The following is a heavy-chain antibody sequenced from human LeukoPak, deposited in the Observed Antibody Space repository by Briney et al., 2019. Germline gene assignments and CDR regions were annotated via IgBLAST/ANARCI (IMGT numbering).Heavy chain of an antibody. CDR3: ARGGRWDCSSTSCSSNWFDP. J-gene: IGHJ5*02. V-gene: IGHV1-3*01. D-gene: IGHD2-2*01. CDR1: GYTFTSYA. CDR2: INAANGNT. Sequence: ASVKVSCKTSGYTFTSYAMQWVSQAPGQRLEWMGWINAANGNTKYSQKFQGRVTITRDTSATTAYMELSSLGSEDTAVYYCARGGRWDCSSTSCSSNWFDPWGQGTLVTVSS.